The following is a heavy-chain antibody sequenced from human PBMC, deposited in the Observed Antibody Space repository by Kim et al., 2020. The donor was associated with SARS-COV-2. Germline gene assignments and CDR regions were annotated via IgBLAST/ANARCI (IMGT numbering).Heavy chain of an antibody. CDR1: GYTLTQLS. V-gene: IGHV1-24*01. CDR2: FDPEDGET. Sequence: ASVKVSCKVSGYTLTQLSMHWVRQAPGKGLEWMGGFDPEDGETIYAQKFQGRVTMTEDTSTDTAYMELSSLRSEDTAVYYCATAHTVYGDYAAYYYYRMDVWGQGTTVTVSS. D-gene: IGHD4-17*01. CDR3: ATAHTVYGDYAAYYYYRMDV. J-gene: IGHJ6*02.